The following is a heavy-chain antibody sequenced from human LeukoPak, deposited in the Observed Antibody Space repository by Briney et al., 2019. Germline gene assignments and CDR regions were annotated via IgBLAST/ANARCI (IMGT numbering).Heavy chain of an antibody. V-gene: IGHV3-30*18. D-gene: IGHD3-10*01. CDR1: GFTFSSYG. CDR2: ISYDGSNK. Sequence: GGSLRLSCAASGFTFSSYGMHWVRQAPGKGLEWVAVISYDGSNKYYADSVKGRFTISRDNSKNTLYLQMNSLRAEDTAVYYCAKVGGSGSLGYWGQGTLVTVSS. J-gene: IGHJ4*02. CDR3: AKVGGSGSLGY.